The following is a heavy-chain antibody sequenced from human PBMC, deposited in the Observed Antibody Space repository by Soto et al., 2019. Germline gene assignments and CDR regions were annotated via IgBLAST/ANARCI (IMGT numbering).Heavy chain of an antibody. D-gene: IGHD1-26*01. CDR3: VREDGKVGTNSAFDY. CDR2: INGRGNYI. Sequence: GGSLRLSCASSGFTFSTYTMNWVRQAPGKGLEWVSSINGRGNYIYYAESVKGRFTISRDNAKNSLYLQMNRLRAEDTALYYCVREDGKVGTNSAFDYWGLGALVTVSS. J-gene: IGHJ4*02. V-gene: IGHV3-21*01. CDR1: GFTFSTYT.